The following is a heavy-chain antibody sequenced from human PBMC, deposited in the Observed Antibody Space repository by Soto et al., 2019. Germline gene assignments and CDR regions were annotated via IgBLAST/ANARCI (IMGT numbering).Heavy chain of an antibody. Sequence: QVQLVQSGAEVKKPGASVKVSCKASGYTFTSYGISWVRQAPGQGLEWMGWISAYNGNTNYAQKLQGRVTMTTDTSTSTAYMERRGLRSEDTAVYYCAGDPGVGATWGRRFDYWGQGTLVTVSS. J-gene: IGHJ4*02. CDR2: ISAYNGNT. CDR1: GYTFTSYG. CDR3: AGDPGVGATWGRRFDY. D-gene: IGHD1-26*01. V-gene: IGHV1-18*01.